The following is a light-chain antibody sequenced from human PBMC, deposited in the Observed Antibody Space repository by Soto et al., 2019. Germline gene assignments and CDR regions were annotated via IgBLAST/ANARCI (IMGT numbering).Light chain of an antibody. J-gene: IGKJ5*01. CDR3: QQRSNWPPFT. V-gene: IGKV3D-20*02. CDR1: QSVSSD. Sequence: EIVMTQSPATLSVSPGERATLSCRASQSVSSDFAWYQQKPGQAPRLLIYDASSRATGIPDRFSGSGSGTDFTLTISRLEPEDFAVYYCQQRSNWPPFTFGQGTRLEIK. CDR2: DAS.